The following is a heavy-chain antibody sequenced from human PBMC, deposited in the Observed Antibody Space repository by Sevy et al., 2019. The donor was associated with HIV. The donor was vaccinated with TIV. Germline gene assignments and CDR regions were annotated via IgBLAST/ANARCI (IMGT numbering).Heavy chain of an antibody. CDR3: AREPGGYDYDYGMDV. J-gene: IGHJ6*02. V-gene: IGHV4-39*02. CDR1: GGSITSSNYY. Sequence: SETLSLTCSASGGSITSSNYYWGWIRQPPGKGLEWIGSVYYTGLTYYNPSLKSRVTISVDTSKNQFSLNLNSVTAADTAIYYCAREPGGYDYDYGMDVLGQGTTVTVSS. D-gene: IGHD5-12*01. CDR2: VYYTGLT.